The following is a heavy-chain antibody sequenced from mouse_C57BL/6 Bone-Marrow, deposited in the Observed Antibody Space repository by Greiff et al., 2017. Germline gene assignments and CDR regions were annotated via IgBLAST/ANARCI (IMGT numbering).Heavy chain of an antibody. V-gene: IGHV1-78*01. CDR2: IYPRDGST. Sequence: QVQLQQSDAELVKPGASVKISCKASGYTFTDHTIHWMKQRPEQGLEWIGYIYPRDGSTKYNEKFKGKATLTADKSSSTAYMQLNSLTSEDSAVXFCARGRIGLDYCDPYYAMDYWGQGTSVTVSS. CDR3: ARGRIGLDYCDPYYAMDY. J-gene: IGHJ4*01. D-gene: IGHD2-4*01. CDR1: GYTFTDHT.